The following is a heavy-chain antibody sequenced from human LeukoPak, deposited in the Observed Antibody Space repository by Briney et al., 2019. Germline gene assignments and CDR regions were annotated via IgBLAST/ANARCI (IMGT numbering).Heavy chain of an antibody. CDR1: GGSISSYY. D-gene: IGHD3-3*01. CDR3: ARVNYDFWSGYYRTYYFDY. CDR2: IYYSGST. Sequence: SETLSLTCTVSGGSISSYYWSWIRQPPGKGLEWIGYIYYSGSTYYNPSLKSRVTISVDTSKNQFSLKLSSVTAADTAVYYCARVNYDFWSGYYRTYYFDYWGQGTLVTVSS. V-gene: IGHV4-59*08. J-gene: IGHJ4*02.